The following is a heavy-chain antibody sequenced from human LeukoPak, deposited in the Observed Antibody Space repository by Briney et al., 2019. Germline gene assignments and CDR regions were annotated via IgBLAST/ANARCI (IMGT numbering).Heavy chain of an antibody. V-gene: IGHV3-23*01. Sequence: GGSLRLSCAAPGFTFSSYAMSWVRQAPGKGLEWVSAISGSGGSTYYADSVKGRFTISRDNSKNTLYLQMNSLRAEDTAVYYCAPRMATEYYFDYWGQGTLVTVSS. CDR3: APRMATEYYFDY. CDR2: ISGSGGST. J-gene: IGHJ4*02. D-gene: IGHD5-24*01. CDR1: GFTFSSYA.